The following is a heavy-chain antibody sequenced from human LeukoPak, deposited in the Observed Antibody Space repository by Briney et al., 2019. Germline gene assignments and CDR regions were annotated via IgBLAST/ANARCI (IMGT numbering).Heavy chain of an antibody. CDR1: GGSISSGGYY. Sequence: SETLSLTCTVSGGSISSGGYYWSWIRQHPGKGLEWIGYIYYSGSTYYNPSLKSRVTISVDTSKNQFSLQLNSVTPEDTAVYYCARSSKPPSSDWYCGLDPWGQGTLVTVSS. D-gene: IGHD6-19*01. CDR3: ARSSKPPSSDWYCGLDP. V-gene: IGHV4-31*03. CDR2: IYYSGST. J-gene: IGHJ5*02.